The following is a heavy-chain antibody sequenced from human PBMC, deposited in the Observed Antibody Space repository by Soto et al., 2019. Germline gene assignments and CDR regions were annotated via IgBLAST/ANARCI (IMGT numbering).Heavy chain of an antibody. D-gene: IGHD3-10*01. CDR1: GFTFSRFE. CDR2: ISSSGSTA. CDR3: TRAAWFPYLSFY. J-gene: IGHJ4*02. Sequence: PGGSLRLSCAASGFTFSRFELHWVRQAPGKGLEWISYISSSGSTAYYASSVEGRFTISRDNANNSVYLQMDSLRAEDPALYYCTRAAWFPYLSFYWGQGALGTVSS. V-gene: IGHV3-48*03.